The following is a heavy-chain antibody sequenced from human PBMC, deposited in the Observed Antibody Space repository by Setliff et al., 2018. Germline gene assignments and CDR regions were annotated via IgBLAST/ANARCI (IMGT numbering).Heavy chain of an antibody. CDR1: GYTFTNYG. J-gene: IGHJ4*02. CDR3: ARGPPDFVVGPAAAKFDY. D-gene: IGHD2-2*01. Sequence: ASVNVSCKTSGYTFTNYGINWVRQAPGQGLEWMGWNSAYAQKFQGRVTMTTDTPTSTAYMELRSLRTDDTAVYYCARGPPDFVVGPAAAKFDYWGQGTLVTVSS. CDR2: NSA. V-gene: IGHV1-18*01.